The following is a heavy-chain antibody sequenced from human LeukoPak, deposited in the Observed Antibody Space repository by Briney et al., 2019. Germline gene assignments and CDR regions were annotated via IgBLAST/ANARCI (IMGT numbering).Heavy chain of an antibody. Sequence: GGSLRLSCAASGFTFSSYAMSWVRQAPGKGLEWVSAISGSGGSTYYADSVKGRFTISRDNAKNSLYLQMNSLRAEDTAVYYCARGDEDSYGNYWGQGTLVTVSS. J-gene: IGHJ4*02. V-gene: IGHV3-23*01. CDR3: ARGDEDSYGNY. CDR1: GFTFSSYA. D-gene: IGHD5-18*01. CDR2: ISGSGGST.